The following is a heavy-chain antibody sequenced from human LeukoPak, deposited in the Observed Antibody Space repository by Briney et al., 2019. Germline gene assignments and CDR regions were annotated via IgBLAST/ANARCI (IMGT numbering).Heavy chain of an antibody. D-gene: IGHD1-1*01. CDR1: GFTFSSYA. CDR2: ISGSGGST. CDR3: AKRNGFSSGYFDS. Sequence: GGSLGLSCAASGFTFSSYAMSWVRQAPGKGLEWVSGISGSGGSTHYADSVKGRFTISRDISKSTVYLQINSLRADDTAVYFCAKRNGFSSGYFDSWGQGTLVTVSS. V-gene: IGHV3-23*01. J-gene: IGHJ4*02.